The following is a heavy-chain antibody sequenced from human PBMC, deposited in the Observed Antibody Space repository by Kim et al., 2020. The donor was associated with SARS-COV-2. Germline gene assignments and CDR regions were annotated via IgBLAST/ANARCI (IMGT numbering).Heavy chain of an antibody. Sequence: SETLSLTCTVSGGSISSSSYYWGWIRQPPGKGLEWIGSIYYSGSTYYNPSLKSRVTISVDTSKNQFSLKLSSVTAADTAVYYCARCPAGSWRWPPQADYYYYYGMDVWGQGTTVTVSS. CDR2: IYYSGST. V-gene: IGHV4-39*01. CDR3: ARCPAGSWRWPPQADYYYYYGMDV. CDR1: GGSISSSSYY. J-gene: IGHJ6*02. D-gene: IGHD3-10*01.